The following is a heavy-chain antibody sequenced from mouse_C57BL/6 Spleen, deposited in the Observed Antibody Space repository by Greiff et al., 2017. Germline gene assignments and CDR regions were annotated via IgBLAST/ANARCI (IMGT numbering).Heavy chain of an antibody. CDR3: ARRSRNWERGDY. D-gene: IGHD4-1*01. CDR1: GYTFTSYW. Sequence: QVQLQQPGAELVMPGASVKLSCKASGYTFTSYWMHWVKQRPGQGLEWIGEIDPSDSYTNYNQKFKGKSTLTVDKSSSTAYMQLSSLTSEDSAVYYCARRSRNWERGDYWGQGTTLTVSS. J-gene: IGHJ2*01. V-gene: IGHV1-69*01. CDR2: IDPSDSYT.